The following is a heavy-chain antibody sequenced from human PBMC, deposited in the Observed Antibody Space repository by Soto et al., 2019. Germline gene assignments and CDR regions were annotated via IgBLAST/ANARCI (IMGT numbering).Heavy chain of an antibody. J-gene: IGHJ4*02. Sequence: QVQLVESGGGVVQPGRSLRLSCAASGFTFSSYGMHWVRQAPGKGLEWVAVIWYDGSNKYYADSVKGRFTISRDNSKNTLYLQMNSLSAEDTAVYYCATGGRYFAWPHDYWGQGTLVTVSS. V-gene: IGHV3-33*01. D-gene: IGHD3-9*01. CDR3: ATGGRYFAWPHDY. CDR2: IWYDGSNK. CDR1: GFTFSSYG.